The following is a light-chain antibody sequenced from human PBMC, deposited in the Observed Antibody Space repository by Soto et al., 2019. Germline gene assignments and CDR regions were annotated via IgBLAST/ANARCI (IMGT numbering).Light chain of an antibody. CDR3: CSYAGSSTYVV. Sequence: QSALTQPASVSGSPGQSITISCTGTSSDVGSYNFVSWYQQHPGKAPKLMIYEGSKRPSGVSNRFSGSKSGNTASLTISGLQAEDEADYYCCSYAGSSTYVVFGGGTQLTVL. CDR1: SSDVGSYNF. V-gene: IGLV2-23*01. J-gene: IGLJ2*01. CDR2: EGS.